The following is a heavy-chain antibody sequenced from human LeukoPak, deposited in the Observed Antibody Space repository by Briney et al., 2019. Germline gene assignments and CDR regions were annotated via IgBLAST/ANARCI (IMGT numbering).Heavy chain of an antibody. CDR1: GFTLDDYG. D-gene: IGHD2-15*01. CDR2: INWNGGST. J-gene: IGHJ4*02. CDR3: ARGDSVVVAANYYFDY. Sequence: PGGSLRLSCAASGFTLDDYGMSWVRQAPGKGLEWVSGINWNGGSTGYADSVKGRFTISRDNAKNSLYLQMNSLRAEDTALYYCARGDSVVVAANYYFDYWGQGTLVTVSS. V-gene: IGHV3-20*04.